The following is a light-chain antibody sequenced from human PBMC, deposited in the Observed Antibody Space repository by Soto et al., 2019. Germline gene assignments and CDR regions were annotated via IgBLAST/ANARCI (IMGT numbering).Light chain of an antibody. Sequence: ENVLTQWPGTLSLSPGERVTLSFSASQGISSTYLAWYQQKPGQAPRLLIYGASSRATGIPDRFSGSGSGTDFTLTISRLEPEDFAVYFCQQYDSSPLTFGQGTKVDIK. CDR2: GAS. CDR3: QQYDSSPLT. CDR1: QGISSTY. V-gene: IGKV3-20*01. J-gene: IGKJ1*01.